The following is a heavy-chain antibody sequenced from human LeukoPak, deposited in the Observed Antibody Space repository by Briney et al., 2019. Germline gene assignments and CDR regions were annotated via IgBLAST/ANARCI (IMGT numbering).Heavy chain of an antibody. CDR3: ARDQGDGYNLRY. D-gene: IGHD5-24*01. Sequence: SETLSLTCTVSGGSISSYYWSWIRQPPGKGLEWIGYIYYSGSTNYNPSLKSRVTISVDTSKNQFSLKLSSVTAADTAVYYCARDQGDGYNLRYWGQGTLVTVSS. J-gene: IGHJ4*02. CDR2: IYYSGST. CDR1: GGSISSYY. V-gene: IGHV4-59*01.